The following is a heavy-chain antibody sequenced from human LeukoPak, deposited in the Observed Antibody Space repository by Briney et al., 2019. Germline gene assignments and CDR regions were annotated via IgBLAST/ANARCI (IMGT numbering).Heavy chain of an antibody. Sequence: GASVKVSCKASGYTFTSYYMHWVRQAPGQGLEWMGIINPSGGSTSYAQKFQGRVTMTRDMSTSTVYMELSSLRAEDTAVYYCAKATSPVQSGNWFDSWGQGTLVTVSS. V-gene: IGHV1-46*01. CDR1: GYTFTSYY. CDR3: AKATSPVQSGNWFDS. J-gene: IGHJ5*01. CDR2: INPSGGST. D-gene: IGHD6-25*01.